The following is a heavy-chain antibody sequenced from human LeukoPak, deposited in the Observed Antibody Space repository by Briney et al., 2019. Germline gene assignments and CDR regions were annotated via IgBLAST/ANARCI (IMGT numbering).Heavy chain of an antibody. V-gene: IGHV4-4*02. Sequence: SGTLSLTCAVSGGSISSSNWWTWVRQPPGKGLEWLGEIYHSGTTNYNPSLKSRVTISVDKSKNQFSLNLSSVTAADTAVFYCARAGIRREYNGYGLDYWGQGILVTVSS. CDR2: IYHSGTT. D-gene: IGHD5-12*01. CDR3: ARAGIRREYNGYGLDY. CDR1: GGSISSSNW. J-gene: IGHJ4*02.